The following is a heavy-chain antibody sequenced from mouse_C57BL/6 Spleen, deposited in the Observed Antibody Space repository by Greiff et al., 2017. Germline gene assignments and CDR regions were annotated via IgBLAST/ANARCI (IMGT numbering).Heavy chain of an antibody. D-gene: IGHD1-1*01. CDR1: GYTFTSYW. V-gene: IGHV1-52*01. Sequence: QVQLQQSGAELVRPGSSVKLSCKASGYTFTSYWMHWVQQRPIQGLEWIGNIDPSDSETHYTHKIKDKATLTVDTSSSTAYMQLSSLTSEDSAVYYWTRVYGSRRDWFAYWGQGTLVTVSA. J-gene: IGHJ3*01. CDR2: IDPSDSET. CDR3: TRVYGSRRDWFAY.